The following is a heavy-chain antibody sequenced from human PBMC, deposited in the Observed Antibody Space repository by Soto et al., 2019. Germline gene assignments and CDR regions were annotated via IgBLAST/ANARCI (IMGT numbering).Heavy chain of an antibody. CDR1: GFTFSNAW. J-gene: IGHJ3*02. CDR2: ISGSGGST. V-gene: IGHV3-23*01. CDR3: AKRQHAFDI. D-gene: IGHD6-13*01. Sequence: PGGSLRLSCAASGFTFSNAWMNWVRQAPGKGLEWVSAISGSGGSTYYADSVKGRFTISRDNSKNTLYLQMNSLRAEDTAVYYCAKRQHAFDIWGQGTMVTVSS.